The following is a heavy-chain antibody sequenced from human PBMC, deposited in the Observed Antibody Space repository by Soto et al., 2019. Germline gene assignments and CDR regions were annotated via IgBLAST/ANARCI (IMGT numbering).Heavy chain of an antibody. CDR2: ISSSSSNT. V-gene: IGHV3-48*01. CDR3: ARWVGDGSRYLDY. CDR1: GFTFSAYS. J-gene: IGHJ4*02. Sequence: EVQLVESGGGLVQPGGSLRLSCAASGFTFSAYSMNWVRQAPGKGLEWVSDISSSSSNTYYADSVKGRFTISRDNAKNSLYLQMNSLRAEDTAVYHCARWVGDGSRYLDYWGQGTLVTVSS. D-gene: IGHD3-9*01.